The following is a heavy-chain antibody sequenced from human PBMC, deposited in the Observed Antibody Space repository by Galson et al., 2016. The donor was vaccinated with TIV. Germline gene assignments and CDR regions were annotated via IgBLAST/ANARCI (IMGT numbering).Heavy chain of an antibody. CDR2: INPSGGGT. Sequence: SVKVSCKAFGYTVTTYYIHWVRQGPGQGLEWMGIINPSGGGTTYAQNFQGRITMTRDTSTSTAYMELSTLTSEDTAIYYCARGLGSSGSDYWGQGTLVTVST. CDR1: GYTVTTYY. CDR3: ARGLGSSGSDY. V-gene: IGHV1-46*01. J-gene: IGHJ4*02. D-gene: IGHD3-22*01.